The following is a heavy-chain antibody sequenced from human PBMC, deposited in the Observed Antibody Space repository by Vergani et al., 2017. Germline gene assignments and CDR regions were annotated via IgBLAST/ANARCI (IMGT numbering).Heavy chain of an antibody. CDR1: GGTFSSYA. CDR3: ARGSDCSSTSCPGGAYYYYYYGMDV. V-gene: IGHV1-69*18. J-gene: IGHJ6*02. D-gene: IGHD2-2*01. Sequence: QVQLVQSVAEVKKPGSSVKVSCKASGGTFSSYAISWVRQAPGQGLEWMGRIIPIFGTANYAQKFQGRVTITADESTSTAYMELSSLRSEDTAVYYCARGSDCSSTSCPGGAYYYYYYGMDVWGQGTTVTVSS. CDR2: IIPIFGTA.